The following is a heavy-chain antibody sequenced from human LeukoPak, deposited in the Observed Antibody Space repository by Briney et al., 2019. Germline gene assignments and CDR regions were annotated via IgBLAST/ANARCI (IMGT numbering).Heavy chain of an antibody. CDR1: GGSISSYY. Sequence: PSETLSLTCTVSGGSISSYYWSWIRQPAGKGLEWIGRIYTSGSTNYNPSLKSRVTMSVDTSKNQFSLKLSSVTAADTAVYYCAREAALLWFGELLGDYFDYWGQGTLVTVSS. CDR3: AREAALLWFGELLGDYFDY. J-gene: IGHJ4*02. V-gene: IGHV4-4*07. D-gene: IGHD3-10*01. CDR2: IYTSGST.